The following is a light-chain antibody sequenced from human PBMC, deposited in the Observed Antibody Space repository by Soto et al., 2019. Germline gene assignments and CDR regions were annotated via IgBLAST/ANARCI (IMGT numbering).Light chain of an antibody. CDR1: SSNIGSNT. V-gene: IGLV1-44*01. Sequence: QSVLTQPPSASGTPGQRVTISCSGSSSNIGSNTVNWYQQLPGTAPKPLIYSNNQRPSGVPARFSGSKSGTSASLAISGLQSEDEADYYCAAWDDSLNGLVVFGGGTKVTVL. CDR2: SNN. CDR3: AAWDDSLNGLVV. J-gene: IGLJ2*01.